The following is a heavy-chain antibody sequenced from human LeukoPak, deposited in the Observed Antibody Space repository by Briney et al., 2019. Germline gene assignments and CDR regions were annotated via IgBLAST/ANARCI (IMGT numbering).Heavy chain of an antibody. CDR3: AKGKYSGSYWVSDY. D-gene: IGHD1-26*01. J-gene: IGHJ4*02. Sequence: GGSLRLSCAASGFTFSSYAMSWVRQAPGKGLEWVLAISGSGGSTYYADSVKGRFTISRDNSKNTLYLQMNSLRAEDTAVYYCAKGKYSGSYWVSDYWGQGTLVTVSS. CDR1: GFTFSSYA. CDR2: ISGSGGST. V-gene: IGHV3-23*01.